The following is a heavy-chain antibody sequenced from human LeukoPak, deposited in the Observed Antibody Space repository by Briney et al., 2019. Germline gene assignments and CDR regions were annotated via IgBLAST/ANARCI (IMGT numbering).Heavy chain of an antibody. CDR2: IYYSGST. Sequence: SETLSLTCTVSGGSISSYYWSWIRQPPGKGREWIGYIYYSGSTNYNPSLKSRFTISVATSKNQFSLKLSSVTAADTAVYYRARLHEPDYYYYGMDVWGQGTTVTVSS. CDR3: ARLHEPDYYYYGMDV. CDR1: GGSISSYY. V-gene: IGHV4-59*01. J-gene: IGHJ6*02.